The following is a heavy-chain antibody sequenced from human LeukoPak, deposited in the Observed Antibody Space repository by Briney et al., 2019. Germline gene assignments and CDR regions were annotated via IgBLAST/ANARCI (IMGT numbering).Heavy chain of an antibody. CDR3: AKNVVVVVAAASDY. CDR2: ISGSGGST. D-gene: IGHD2-15*01. V-gene: IGHV3-23*01. J-gene: IGHJ4*02. CDR1: GFTFSSYA. Sequence: PGGSLRLSCAASGFTFSSYAMSWVRQAPGKGLEWVSAISGSGGSTYYADSVKGRFTISRDNSKNTLYLQMNSLRAEDTAVYYYAKNVVVVVAAASDYWGQGTLVTVSS.